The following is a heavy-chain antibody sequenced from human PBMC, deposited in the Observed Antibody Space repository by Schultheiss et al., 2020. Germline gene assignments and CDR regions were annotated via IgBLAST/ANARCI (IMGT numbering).Heavy chain of an antibody. CDR3: AKDRKGVYYDSSGSPKNYFDY. V-gene: IGHV3-30*18. CDR2: ISYDGSNK. CDR1: GFTFSSYG. Sequence: GGSLRLSCAASGFTFSSYGMHWVRQAPGKGLEWVAVISYDGSNKYYADSVKGRFTISRDNSKNTLYLQMNSLRAEDTAVYYCAKDRKGVYYDSSGSPKNYFDYCGHGTLVNVSS. D-gene: IGHD3-22*01. J-gene: IGHJ4*01.